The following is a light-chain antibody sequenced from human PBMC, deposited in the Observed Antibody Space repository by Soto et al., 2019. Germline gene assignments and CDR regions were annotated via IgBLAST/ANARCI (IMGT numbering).Light chain of an antibody. CDR3: QQYNQWPGT. V-gene: IGKV3-15*01. Sequence: EIVMTQSPATLSMSPGERATLSCRAGQSVSSNLAWYQQKPGQAPRLLIYGASSRATGVPVRFSGSGSGVAFTLTISGLQSEDFAVYHCQQYNQWPGTFGQGTKVDIK. J-gene: IGKJ1*01. CDR2: GAS. CDR1: QSVSSN.